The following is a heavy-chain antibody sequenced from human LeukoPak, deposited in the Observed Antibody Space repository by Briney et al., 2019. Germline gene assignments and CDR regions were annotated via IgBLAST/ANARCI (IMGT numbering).Heavy chain of an antibody. V-gene: IGHV1-69*05. CDR1: GGTFSSYA. CDR2: IIPIFGTA. CDR3: ATEDGYKSNAFDI. D-gene: IGHD5-24*01. J-gene: IGHJ3*02. Sequence: ASVKVSCKXSGGTFSSYAISWVRQAPGQGLEWMGGIIPIFGTANYAQKFQGRVTITTDESTSTAYMELSSPRSEDTAVYYCATEDGYKSNAFDIWGQGTMVTVSS.